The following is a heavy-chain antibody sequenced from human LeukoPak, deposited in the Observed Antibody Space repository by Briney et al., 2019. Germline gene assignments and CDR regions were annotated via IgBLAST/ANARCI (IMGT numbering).Heavy chain of an antibody. CDR3: ARSAGFGELLFDY. J-gene: IGHJ4*02. CDR2: IYYSGST. Sequence: SETLSLTCTVSGGSISSYYWSWIRRPPGKGLEWIGYIYYSGSTNYNPSLKSRVTISVDTSKNQFSLKLSSVTAADTAVYYCARSAGFGELLFDYWGQGTLVTVSS. V-gene: IGHV4-59*01. D-gene: IGHD3-10*01. CDR1: GGSISSYY.